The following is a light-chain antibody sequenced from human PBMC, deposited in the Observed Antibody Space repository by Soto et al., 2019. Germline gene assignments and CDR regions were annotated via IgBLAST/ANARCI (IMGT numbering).Light chain of an antibody. CDR2: AAS. CDR1: QGISSY. J-gene: IGKJ4*01. V-gene: IGKV1-9*01. Sequence: IQLTQSPSSLSASVGDRVTITCRASQGISSYLAWYQQKPGKAPKLLIYAASTLQSGVPSRVSGSGSGTDLTLTIRSLQPEDFATYYCQQLNSYPLTFGGGTKVEIK. CDR3: QQLNSYPLT.